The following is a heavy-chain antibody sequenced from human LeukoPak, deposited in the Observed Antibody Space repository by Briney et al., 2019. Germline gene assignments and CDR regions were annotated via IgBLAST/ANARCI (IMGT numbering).Heavy chain of an antibody. CDR3: ARNSGYSFGYFDY. CDR2: IYPADSDT. Sequence: GESLKISCQVSGYSFINYWIGWVRQMPGKGLESMGIIYPADSDTTYSPSFQGQVTISADKSISTVYLQWGSLKASDTAMYYCARNSGYSFGYFDYWGQGTLVTVSS. J-gene: IGHJ4*02. CDR1: GYSFINYW. V-gene: IGHV5-51*01. D-gene: IGHD5-18*01.